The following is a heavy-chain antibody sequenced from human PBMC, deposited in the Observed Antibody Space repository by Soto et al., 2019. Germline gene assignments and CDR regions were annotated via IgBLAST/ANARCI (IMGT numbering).Heavy chain of an antibody. CDR3: ARDLPDSSSWYVYYYYYMDV. CDR1: GFTFSSYS. Sequence: GRSLRLSCAASGFTFSSYSMNRVRQAPGKGLEWVSSISSSSSYIYYADSVKGRFTISRDNAKNSLYLQMNSLRAEDTAVYYCARDLPDSSSWYVYYYYYMDVWGKGTTVTVSS. D-gene: IGHD6-13*01. CDR2: ISSSSSYI. J-gene: IGHJ6*03. V-gene: IGHV3-21*01.